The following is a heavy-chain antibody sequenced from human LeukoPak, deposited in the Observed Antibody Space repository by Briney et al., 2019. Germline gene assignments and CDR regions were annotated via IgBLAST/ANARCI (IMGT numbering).Heavy chain of an antibody. V-gene: IGHV3-53*01. CDR3: ASGGVYDFWSGYFGPDY. CDR1: GFTVSSNY. Sequence: PGGSLRLPCAASGFTVSSNYMSWVRQAPGKGLEWVSVIYSGGSTYYADSVKGRFTISRDNSKNTLYLQMNSLRAEDTAVYYCASGGVYDFWSGYFGPDYWGQGTLVTVSS. J-gene: IGHJ4*02. CDR2: IYSGGST. D-gene: IGHD3-3*01.